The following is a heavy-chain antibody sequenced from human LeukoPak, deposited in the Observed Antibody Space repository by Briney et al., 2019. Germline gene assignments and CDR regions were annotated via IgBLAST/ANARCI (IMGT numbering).Heavy chain of an antibody. V-gene: IGHV4-39*01. J-gene: IGHJ4*02. Sequence: SETLSLTCTVSGGSISSSYYYWGWIRQPPGKGLEWIGSIYYSGSTYYNPSLKSRVTISVDTSKNQSSLKLSSVTAADTAVYYCASPAVAGTSIDYWGQGTLVTVSS. CDR2: IYYSGST. D-gene: IGHD6-19*01. CDR3: ASPAVAGTSIDY. CDR1: GGSISSSYYY.